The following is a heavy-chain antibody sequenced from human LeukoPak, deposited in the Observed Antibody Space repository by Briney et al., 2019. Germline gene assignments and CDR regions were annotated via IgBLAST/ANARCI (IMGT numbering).Heavy chain of an antibody. J-gene: IGHJ4*02. CDR2: HTDSCDST. Sequence: PGACQRLSYGASGFIFSSYAMTWVRQPRRKGLEWVTLHTDSCDSTYCADSVGQRLTISRDNSKNTLLLQMNSLRAGDTAIYYCAKELYGGYDFDYWGQGTLVTVFS. CDR3: AKELYGGYDFDY. CDR1: GFIFSSYA. V-gene: IGHV3-23*01. D-gene: IGHD5-12*01.